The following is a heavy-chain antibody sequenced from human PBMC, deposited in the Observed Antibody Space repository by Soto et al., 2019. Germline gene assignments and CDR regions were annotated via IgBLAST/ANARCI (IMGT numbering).Heavy chain of an antibody. CDR3: VRGRRSSGRHDAFDI. CDR1: GGSIGTYY. CDR2: IDYTGST. Sequence: QVHLQESGPGLVQPSETLSLTCTVSGGSIGTYYWSWIRQPPGKGLEWIGYIDYTGSTNYNPSLKSRVIISLDTPKNQLSLKVSSVTAADTAVYYCVRGRRSSGRHDAFDIWGQGTMVTVSS. V-gene: IGHV4-59*01. J-gene: IGHJ3*02. D-gene: IGHD6-19*01.